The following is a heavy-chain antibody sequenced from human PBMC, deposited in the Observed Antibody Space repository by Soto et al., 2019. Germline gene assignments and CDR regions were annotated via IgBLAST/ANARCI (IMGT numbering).Heavy chain of an antibody. CDR2: PYYRSKWYN. Sequence: SQTLSRTWPISGYTVASNSPACNWIRKSPSIGLEWLASPYYRSKWYNDYAVSGKSRIMIDPDTSKNQFCLQLKYVTPEDTAVYYCIREXLXGWTNFWGPGIL. CDR1: GYTVASNSPA. J-gene: IGHJ4*02. V-gene: IGHV6-1*01. CDR3: IREXLXGWTNF.